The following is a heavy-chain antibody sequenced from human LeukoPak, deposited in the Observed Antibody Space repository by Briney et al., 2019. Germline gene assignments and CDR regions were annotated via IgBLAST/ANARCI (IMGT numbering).Heavy chain of an antibody. CDR2: ISSNGGST. J-gene: IGHJ4*02. CDR1: GFTFSSYS. D-gene: IGHD3-22*01. V-gene: IGHV3-64D*09. Sequence: GGSLRLSCSASGFTFSSYSMHWVRQAPGKGLEYVSAISSNGGSTYYADSVKGRFTISRDNSKNTLYLQMSSLRAEDTAVYYCVKGLGNGYYYDSSGYHGDYWGQGTLVTVSS. CDR3: VKGLGNGYYYDSSGYHGDY.